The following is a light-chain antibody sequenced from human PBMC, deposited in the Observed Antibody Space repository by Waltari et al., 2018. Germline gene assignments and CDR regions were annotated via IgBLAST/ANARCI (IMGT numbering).Light chain of an antibody. V-gene: IGLV3-21*04. CDR2: YDS. CDR3: QVWDTSIDLSV. CDR1: NIADKN. J-gene: IGLJ1*01. Sequence: SYVLTQAPSVSVAPGRTARITCGGNNIADKNVHWYQQKPGQAPVLVIFYDSDRPSGIPERFSGSNSGNTATLTISRAEAGDEADYYCQVWDTSIDLSVFGTGTKVTVL.